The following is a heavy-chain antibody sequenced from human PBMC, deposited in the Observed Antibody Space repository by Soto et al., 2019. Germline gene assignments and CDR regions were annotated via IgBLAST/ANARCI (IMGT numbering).Heavy chain of an antibody. Sequence: EVQLVESGGGLVKPGGSLRLSCAASGFTFSSYSMNWVRQAPGKGLEWVSTISSRNNDMYYVDSVKGRFTISRDNARNSVYLQMNSLRADDTYVYYCSRDVNGGFCGAWGQGTLVTVSS. CDR2: ISSRNNDM. V-gene: IGHV3-21*01. J-gene: IGHJ5*02. CDR3: SRDVNGGFCGA. CDR1: GFTFSSYS. D-gene: IGHD2-8*01.